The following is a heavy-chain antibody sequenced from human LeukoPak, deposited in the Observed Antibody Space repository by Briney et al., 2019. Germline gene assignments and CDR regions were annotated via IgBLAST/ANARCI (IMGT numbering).Heavy chain of an antibody. V-gene: IGHV3-30*09. CDR1: GFTFSGSA. Sequence: GGSLRLSCAASGFTFSGSAMHWVRQAPGKGLEWVSIISSDGSNKYYADSVKGRFAISRDNSNNTLYLQMNSLRAEDTAVYYCARRSRDGWYFDYWGQGTLVTVSS. CDR2: ISSDGSNK. CDR3: ARRSRDGWYFDY. J-gene: IGHJ4*02. D-gene: IGHD5-24*01.